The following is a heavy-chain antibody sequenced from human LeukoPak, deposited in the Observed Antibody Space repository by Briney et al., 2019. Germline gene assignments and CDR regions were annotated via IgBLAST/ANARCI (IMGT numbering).Heavy chain of an antibody. CDR1: AASRSSGGYS. Sequence: SETLACTCSVSAASRSSGGYSGSWIPQHPGKGLEWIGYIYYSGSTYYNPSLKSRVTISVDTSKNQFSLKLCSVTAADTAVYYCARSARWLQFDYWGQGTLVTVSS. CDR2: IYYSGST. CDR3: ARSARWLQFDY. D-gene: IGHD5-24*01. V-gene: IGHV4-31*03. J-gene: IGHJ4*02.